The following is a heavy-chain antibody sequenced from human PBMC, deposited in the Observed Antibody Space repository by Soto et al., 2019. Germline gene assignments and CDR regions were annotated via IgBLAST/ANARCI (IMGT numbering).Heavy chain of an antibody. CDR3: ARRGIAAAGLYGMDV. V-gene: IGHV5-10-1*01. D-gene: IGHD6-13*01. J-gene: IGHJ6*02. CDR2: IDPSDSYT. Sequence: GESLKISCKGSGYSFTSYCISWVLQMPGKGLEWMGRIDPSDSYTNYSPSFQGHVTISADKSISTAYLQWSSLKASDTAMYYCARRGIAAAGLYGMDVWGQGTTVTVSS. CDR1: GYSFTSYC.